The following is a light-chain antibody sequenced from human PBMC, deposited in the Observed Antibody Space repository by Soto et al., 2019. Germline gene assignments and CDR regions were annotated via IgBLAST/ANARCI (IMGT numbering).Light chain of an antibody. V-gene: IGKV4-1*01. CDR3: QQYYNIPIT. CDR2: WAS. CDR1: QSVLYSSNNKNY. J-gene: IGKJ5*01. Sequence: DIVMTQSPDSLAVSLGERATINCKSSQSVLYSSNNKNYLAWYQQKPGQPPKLLIYWASTRESGVPDRFSGSGSGTDFTLTISSLQAEDVAVYYCQQYYNIPITFGQGTRLETK.